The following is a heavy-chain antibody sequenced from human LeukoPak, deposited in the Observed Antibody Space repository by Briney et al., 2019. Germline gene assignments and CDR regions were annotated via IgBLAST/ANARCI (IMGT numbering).Heavy chain of an antibody. CDR3: AKDLGEFLVGAFDI. CDR1: GFTFSSYG. J-gene: IGHJ3*02. V-gene: IGHV3-30*02. D-gene: IGHD3-10*01. CDR2: IRYDGSNK. Sequence: GGSLRLSCAASGFTFSSYGMHWVRQAPGKGLEWVAFIRYDGSNKYYADSVKGRFTISRDNSKNTLYLQMNSLRAEDTAVYYCAKDLGEFLVGAFDIWGQGTMVTVSS.